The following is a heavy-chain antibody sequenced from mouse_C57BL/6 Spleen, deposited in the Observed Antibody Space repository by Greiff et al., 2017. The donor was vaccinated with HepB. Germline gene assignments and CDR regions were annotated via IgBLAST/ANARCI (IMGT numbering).Heavy chain of an antibody. CDR2: IHPNSGST. CDR1: GYTFTSYW. J-gene: IGHJ1*03. CDR3: ARPHSYCGSSYPYFDV. D-gene: IGHD1-1*01. Sequence: QVQLQQPGAELVKPGASVKLSCKASGYTFTSYWMHWVKQRPGQGLEWIGMIHPNSGSTNYNEKFKSKATLTVDKSSSTAYMQLSSLTSEDSAVYYCARPHSYCGSSYPYFDVWGTGTTVTVSS. V-gene: IGHV1-64*01.